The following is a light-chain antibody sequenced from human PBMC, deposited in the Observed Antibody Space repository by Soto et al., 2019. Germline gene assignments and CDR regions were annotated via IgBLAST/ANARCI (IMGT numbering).Light chain of an antibody. V-gene: IGKV3-15*01. CDR1: QSISDT. J-gene: IGKJ1*01. CDR2: SAS. Sequence: EIVMTESPAPLSVSAGGRSTLSCRASQSISDTLAWYQQKPGQAPRLLIYSASRRATGFPGRFSGSGSGTEFTLTISSLQPDDFATYYCQQHNSSPWTFGQGSKV. CDR3: QQHNSSPWT.